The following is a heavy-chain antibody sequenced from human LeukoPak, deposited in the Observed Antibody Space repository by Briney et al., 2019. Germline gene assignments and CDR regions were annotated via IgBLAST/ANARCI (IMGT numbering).Heavy chain of an antibody. Sequence: PSETLSLTCSVSGDSISSYYWTWIRQPPGKGLEWIGYVYYSGGTNYNPSLKSRVTISVDTSKNQFSLKVSSVTAADTAVYYCAREKRHRGSSSLGVDYWGQGTLVTVSS. D-gene: IGHD6-13*01. J-gene: IGHJ4*02. V-gene: IGHV4-59*01. CDR3: AREKRHRGSSSLGVDY. CDR1: GDSISSYY. CDR2: VYYSGGT.